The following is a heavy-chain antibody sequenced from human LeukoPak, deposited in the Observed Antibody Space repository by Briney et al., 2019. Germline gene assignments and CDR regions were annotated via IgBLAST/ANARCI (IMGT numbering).Heavy chain of an antibody. D-gene: IGHD4-17*01. V-gene: IGHV1-69*06. CDR2: IIPISGTA. Sequence: SVKVSCEASGGTFSSYAISWVRQAPGQGLEWMGGIIPISGTANYAQKFQGRVTITADKSTSTAYMELSSLRSEDTAVYYCASKHDYGDYFGYWGQGTLVTVSS. CDR3: ASKHDYGDYFGY. CDR1: GGTFSSYA. J-gene: IGHJ4*02.